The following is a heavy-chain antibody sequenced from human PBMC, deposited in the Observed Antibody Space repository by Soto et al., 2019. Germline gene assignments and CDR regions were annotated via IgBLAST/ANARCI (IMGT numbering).Heavy chain of an antibody. V-gene: IGHV4-59*11. J-gene: IGHJ4*02. D-gene: IGHD6-19*01. Sequence: QVQLQESGPGLVKPSETLSLTCTVSGGSISSHYWSWIRQPPGKGLEWIGFIYYSESSNYNPSLHSRVTISVDTSKNHFSLRLTSVTAADTAVYYCARAVEMYASGWYYFDYWGQGTLVTVSS. CDR1: GGSISSHY. CDR2: IYYSESS. CDR3: ARAVEMYASGWYYFDY.